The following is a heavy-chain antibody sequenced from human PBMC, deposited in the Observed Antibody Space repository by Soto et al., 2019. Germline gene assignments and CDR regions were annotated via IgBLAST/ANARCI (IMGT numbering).Heavy chain of an antibody. V-gene: IGHV3-23*01. J-gene: IGHJ4*02. CDR3: AKILLPYSGSYPPGYFDY. D-gene: IGHD3-10*01. CDR2: ISGSGGST. Sequence: GGSLRLSCAASGFTFSSYAMSWVRQAPGKGLEWVSAISGSGGSTYYADSVKGRFTISRDNSKNTLYLQMNSLRAEDTAVYYCAKILLPYSGSYPPGYFDYWGQGTLVTVSS. CDR1: GFTFSSYA.